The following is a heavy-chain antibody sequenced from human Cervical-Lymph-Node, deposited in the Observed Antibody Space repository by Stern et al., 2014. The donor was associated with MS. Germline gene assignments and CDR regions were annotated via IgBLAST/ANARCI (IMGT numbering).Heavy chain of an antibody. CDR2: IFSNDEK. V-gene: IGHV2-26*01. CDR1: GFSLSNARMG. J-gene: IGHJ4*02. D-gene: IGHD5-12*01. Sequence: QITLKESGPVLVKPTETLTLTCTVSGFSLSNARMGVSWIRQPPGKALEWLGHIFSNDEKSYSTSLKSRLTISKDTSKSQVVLTMTNMDPVDTATYYCARIQGGGYDNGVDSWGQGTLVTVSS. CDR3: ARIQGGGYDNGVDS.